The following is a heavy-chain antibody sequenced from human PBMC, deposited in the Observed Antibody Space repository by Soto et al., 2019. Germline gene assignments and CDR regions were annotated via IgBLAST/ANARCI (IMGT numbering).Heavy chain of an antibody. V-gene: IGHV3-9*01. J-gene: IGHJ4*02. D-gene: IGHD5-12*01. CDR3: AKDIGDIVATIDY. CDR2: ISWNSGSI. Sequence: GGSLRLSCAASGFTFDDYAMHWVRQAPGKGLEWVSGISWNSGSIGYADSVKGRFTISRDNAKNSLYLQMNSLRAEDTALYYCAKDIGDIVATIDYWGQGTLVTVSS. CDR1: GFTFDDYA.